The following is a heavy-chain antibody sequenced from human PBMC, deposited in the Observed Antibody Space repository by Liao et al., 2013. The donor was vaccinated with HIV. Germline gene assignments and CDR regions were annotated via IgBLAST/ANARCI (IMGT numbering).Heavy chain of an antibody. V-gene: IGHV4-4*07. Sequence: QVQLQQWGPGLVKPSETLSLTCTVSGESISDNYWSWIRQPAGKGLEWIGRSYTTGSTNYNPSLRGRVTVSTDTSKNQFSLRLTSVTAADTAVYYCARGSEDDAFDIWGQGTMVTVSS. CDR2: SYTTGST. CDR3: ARGSEDDAFDI. J-gene: IGHJ3*02. D-gene: IGHD1-26*01. CDR1: GESISDNY.